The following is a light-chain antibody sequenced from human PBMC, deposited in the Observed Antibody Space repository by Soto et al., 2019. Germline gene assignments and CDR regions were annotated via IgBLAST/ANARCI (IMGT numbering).Light chain of an antibody. CDR3: QHDSDWPPVYT. J-gene: IGKJ2*01. V-gene: IGKV3-15*01. CDR2: DAS. CDR1: QNIGTR. Sequence: EIVMAQSPATLSVTPGEGATLSCRASQNIGTRLDWIQQKPGQAPRVDIYDASTRPNGIPARFSGSGSGTEFTLTVSSLRSEDFAVYYCQHDSDWPPVYTFGQGTKVE.